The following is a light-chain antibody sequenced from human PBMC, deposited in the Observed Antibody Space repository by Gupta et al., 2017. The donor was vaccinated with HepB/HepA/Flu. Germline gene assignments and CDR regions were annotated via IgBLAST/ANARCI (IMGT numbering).Light chain of an antibody. Sequence: QTVLTQPPPVSAAPGQKVTISCSGISSNIGNNYVSWYQQLPGTAPNLLLYENNRRPSGIPDRFSGSKSGTSATLGITGLQTGDEAGYYCGTWDSSLSAGVFGGGTKLTVL. J-gene: IGLJ2*01. CDR2: ENN. CDR3: GTWDSSLSAGV. V-gene: IGLV1-51*02. CDR1: SSNIGNNY.